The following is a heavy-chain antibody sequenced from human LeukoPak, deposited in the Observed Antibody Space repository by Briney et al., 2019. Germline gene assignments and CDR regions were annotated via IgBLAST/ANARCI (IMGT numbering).Heavy chain of an antibody. J-gene: IGHJ6*03. V-gene: IGHV3-43D*03. D-gene: IGHD3-3*01. Sequence: GGSLRLSCAASGFTFDDYAMHWVRQAPGKGLEWGSLISWDGGSTYYADSVKGRFTISRDNSKNSLYLQMNSLRAEDTALYYCAKEAYDFWSGYYYYYMDVWGKGTTVTVSS. CDR1: GFTFDDYA. CDR2: ISWDGGST. CDR3: AKEAYDFWSGYYYYYMDV.